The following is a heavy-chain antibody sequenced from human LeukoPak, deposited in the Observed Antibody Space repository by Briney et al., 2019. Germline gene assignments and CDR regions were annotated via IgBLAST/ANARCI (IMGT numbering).Heavy chain of an antibody. V-gene: IGHV3-53*01. D-gene: IGHD5-18*01. CDR1: GFSVSSNY. Sequence: GGSLRLSCAASGFSVSSNYMSWVRQAPGKGLEWVSVIYSGGSTYYADSVKGRFSISRDNSKNTLYLQMNSLSAEDMAVYYCARAGYSYGLYYYYYMDVWGKGTTVTISS. CDR2: IYSGGST. J-gene: IGHJ6*03. CDR3: ARAGYSYGLYYYYYMDV.